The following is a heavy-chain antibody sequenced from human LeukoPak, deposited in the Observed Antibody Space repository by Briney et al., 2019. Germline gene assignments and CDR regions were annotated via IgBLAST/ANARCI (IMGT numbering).Heavy chain of an antibody. J-gene: IGHJ4*02. CDR1: GDSISSGDYY. V-gene: IGHV4-30-4*01. Sequence: SETLSLTCTVSGDSISSGDYYWSWIRQPPGKGLEWIGYIYYSGSTYYNPSLKSRVTISVDTSKNQFSLKLSSVTAADTAVYYCARDGGYFSFDYWGQGTLVTVSS. CDR2: IYYSGST. D-gene: IGHD3-22*01. CDR3: ARDGGYFSFDY.